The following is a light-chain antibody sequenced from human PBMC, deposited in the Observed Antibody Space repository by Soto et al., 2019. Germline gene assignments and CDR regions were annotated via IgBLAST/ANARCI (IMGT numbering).Light chain of an antibody. CDR1: QGVSRK. J-gene: IGKJ1*01. CDR3: QHYYNWPRT. CDR2: GAS. V-gene: IGKV3-15*01. Sequence: DIVMTQSPATLSVAPGERVTFSCRASQGVSRKLAWYQHKPGQAPRLLISGASTGATGIPARFSASGSGTEFTLTISSLQSEDFAVYYCQHYYNWPRTFGQGTKVDI.